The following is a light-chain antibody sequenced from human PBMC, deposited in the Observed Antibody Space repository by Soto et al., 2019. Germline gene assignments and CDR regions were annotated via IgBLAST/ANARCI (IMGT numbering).Light chain of an antibody. V-gene: IGKV3-20*01. CDR3: QQYGSSPRFT. CDR1: QRVSGSS. J-gene: IGKJ3*01. Sequence: EIGLTQSPGTLPLSPGERATLSCRASQRVSGSSLAWYQQKPGQAPRLLIYGASSRATGIPDRFSGSGSGTDFTLTISRLEPEDFAVYYCQQYGSSPRFTFGPGTKVDIK. CDR2: GAS.